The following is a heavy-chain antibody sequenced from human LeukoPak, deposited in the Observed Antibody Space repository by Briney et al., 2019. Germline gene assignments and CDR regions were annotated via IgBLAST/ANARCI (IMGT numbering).Heavy chain of an antibody. CDR2: INSDGSDT. Sequence: GGSLRLSCAASGFTFSTYWMHWVRQAPGKGLVWVSRINSDGSDTTYADSVKGRFTISRDNSKNMVSLQMTSLGAEDTAVYYCARGRFSGPDDYWGQGTLVTVSS. V-gene: IGHV3-74*01. CDR3: ARGRFSGPDDY. D-gene: IGHD6-19*01. J-gene: IGHJ4*02. CDR1: GFTFSTYW.